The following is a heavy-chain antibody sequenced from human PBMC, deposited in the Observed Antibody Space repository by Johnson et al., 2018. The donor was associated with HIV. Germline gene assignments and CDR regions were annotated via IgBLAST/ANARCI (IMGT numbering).Heavy chain of an antibody. CDR1: GFTFSSYA. Sequence: VQLVESGGGVVQPGRSLRLSCAASGFTFSSYAMHWVRQAPGKGLEWVAVISYDGSNKYYADSVKGRFTISRDNSKKTLYLQMTSLRPEDTAVYYCARSWGNDAFDIWGQGTKVTVSS. J-gene: IGHJ3*02. D-gene: IGHD1-26*01. CDR3: ARSWGNDAFDI. CDR2: ISYDGSNK. V-gene: IGHV3-30*04.